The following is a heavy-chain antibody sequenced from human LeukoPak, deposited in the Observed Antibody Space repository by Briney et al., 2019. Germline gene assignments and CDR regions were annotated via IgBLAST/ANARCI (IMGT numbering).Heavy chain of an antibody. Sequence: SETLSLTCTVSGGSISSSSYYWGWIRQPPGEGLEWIGSNYYSGSTYYNPSLKSRVTISVDTSKNQFSLKLSSVTAADTAVYYCASGYFVHTFDFWGQGTLGTVSS. D-gene: IGHD2-2*03. CDR1: GGSISSSSYY. CDR2: NYYSGST. CDR3: ASGYFVHTFDF. J-gene: IGHJ4*02. V-gene: IGHV4-39*07.